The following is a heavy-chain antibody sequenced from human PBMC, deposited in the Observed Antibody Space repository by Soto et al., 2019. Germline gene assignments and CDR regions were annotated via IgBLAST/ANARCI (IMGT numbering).Heavy chain of an antibody. CDR1: GYSFTNYF. CDR3: ARGFGSGSYYPT. Sequence: QVQLVQSGAEVKKPGASVKVSCKASGYSFTNYFMHWVRQAPGQGLEWLGIINPNDGTTSYAQKFQGRVTMTRDTSKNTVYMELSSLRSEDTAVYYCARGFGSGSYYPTWGQGTLVTVSS. V-gene: IGHV1-46*01. J-gene: IGHJ5*02. CDR2: INPNDGTT. D-gene: IGHD3-10*01.